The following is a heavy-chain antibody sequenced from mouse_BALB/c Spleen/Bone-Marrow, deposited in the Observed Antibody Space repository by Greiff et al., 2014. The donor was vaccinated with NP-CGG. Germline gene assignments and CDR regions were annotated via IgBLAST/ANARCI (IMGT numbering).Heavy chain of an antibody. J-gene: IGHJ4*01. D-gene: IGHD2-1*01. CDR2: IDPANGIT. Sequence: LQLKESGAELVKPGASVKLSRTASGFNIKDTFMHWMKQRPEQGLEWNGRIDPANGITKYDPKFQGKATITTDTSSNTAYLQLSSLTAEDTAVYYCASSGNYEGGAMDYWGQGTSVTVSS. CDR1: GFNIKDTF. V-gene: IGHV14-3*02. CDR3: ASSGNYEGGAMDY.